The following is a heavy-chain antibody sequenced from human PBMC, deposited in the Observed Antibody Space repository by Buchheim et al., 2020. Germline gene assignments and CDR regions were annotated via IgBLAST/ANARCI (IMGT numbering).Heavy chain of an antibody. CDR1: GGSFSNYY. J-gene: IGHJ4*02. CDR2: IYSSKTT. D-gene: IGHD3/OR15-3a*01. CDR3: ARNAYDFNGFPSRLRF. V-gene: IGHV4-59*01. Sequence: QVQLQESGPGLVKPSETLSLTCTVSGGSFSNYYWSWIRQPPGKGLEWIGYIYSSKTTNYNPSLKNRVSISVDTSKNQFSLRLTSVTAADTAVYYCARNAYDFNGFPSRLRFWGQGTL.